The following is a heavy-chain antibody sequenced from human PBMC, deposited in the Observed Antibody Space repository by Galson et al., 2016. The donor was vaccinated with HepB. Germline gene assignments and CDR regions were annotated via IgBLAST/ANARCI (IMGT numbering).Heavy chain of an antibody. CDR2: IYYCGNT. V-gene: IGHV4-30-4*01. CDR1: GGSISNGEYY. Sequence: TLSLTCTVSGGSISNGEYYWSWIRQPPGKGLEWIGYIYYCGNTYYNPSLKSRVSMSVDTSKNQFSLKMRGVTAADTAVYYCVTYYDSTLNAFDIWGQGTMVTVSS. D-gene: IGHD3-22*01. CDR3: VTYYDSTLNAFDI. J-gene: IGHJ3*02.